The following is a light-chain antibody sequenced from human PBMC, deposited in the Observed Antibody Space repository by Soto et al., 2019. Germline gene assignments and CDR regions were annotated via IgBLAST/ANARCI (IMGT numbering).Light chain of an antibody. V-gene: IGKV3-20*01. CDR3: QQYGSSPRT. J-gene: IGKJ1*01. CDR1: QSVSSNY. CDR2: GAS. Sequence: EIVLTQSPGTLSLSPGERATLSCRASQSVSSNYLAWYQQKPGQAPRLLIYGASSKATGIRDRFSGSGSGTDFTLTISRQEPEEFAVYYCQQYGSSPRTFGQGTKVEIK.